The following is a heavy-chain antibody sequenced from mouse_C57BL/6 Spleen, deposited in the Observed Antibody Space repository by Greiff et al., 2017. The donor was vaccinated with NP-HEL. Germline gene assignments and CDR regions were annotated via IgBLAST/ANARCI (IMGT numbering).Heavy chain of an antibody. Sequence: QVQLQQSGPELVKPGASVKISCKASGYAFSSSWMNWVKQRPGKGLEWIGRIYPGDGDTNYNGKFKGKATLTADKSSSTAYMQLSSLTSEDSAVYFFARRGGGYAMDYWGQGTSVTVSS. CDR1: GYAFSSSW. CDR2: IYPGDGDT. CDR3: ARRGGGYAMDY. J-gene: IGHJ4*01. V-gene: IGHV1-82*01.